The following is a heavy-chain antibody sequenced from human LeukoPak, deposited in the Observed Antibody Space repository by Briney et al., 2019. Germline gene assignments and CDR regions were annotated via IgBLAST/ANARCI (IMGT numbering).Heavy chain of an antibody. D-gene: IGHD3-10*01. Sequence: PSETLSLTCTVSGGSLSSGSYYWSWIRQPAGKGLEWIGRIYTSGSTNYNPSLKSRVTISVDTSKNQFSLKLSSVTAADTAVYYCARDQDYYGSGSYGPDHWGQGTLVIVSS. CDR3: ARDQDYYGSGSYGPDH. V-gene: IGHV4-61*02. CDR2: IYTSGST. CDR1: GGSLSSGSYY. J-gene: IGHJ4*02.